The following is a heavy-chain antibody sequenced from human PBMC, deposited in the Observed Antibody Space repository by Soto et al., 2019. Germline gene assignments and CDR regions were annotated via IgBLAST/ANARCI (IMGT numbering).Heavy chain of an antibody. J-gene: IGHJ4*02. Sequence: GASVKVSCKASGYTFTSYAMHWVRQAPGQRLEWMGWINAGNGNTKYSQKFQGRVTITRDTSASTAYMELSSLRSEDTAVYYCARAPGGLRIQLFTDYYFDYWGQGTLVTVSS. V-gene: IGHV1-3*01. D-gene: IGHD5-18*01. CDR2: INAGNGNT. CDR1: GYTFTSYA. CDR3: ARAPGGLRIQLFTDYYFDY.